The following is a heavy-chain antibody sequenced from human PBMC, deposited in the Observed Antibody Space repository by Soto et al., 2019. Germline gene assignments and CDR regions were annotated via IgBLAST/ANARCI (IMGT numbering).Heavy chain of an antibody. CDR1: GFTFSSYG. CDR2: ISYDGSNK. J-gene: IGHJ4*02. Sequence: QVQLVESGGGVVQPGRSLRLSCAASGFTFSSYGMHWVRQAPGKGLEWVAVISYDGSNKYYADSVKGRFTISRDNSKNTLYLQMNSLRAEDTAVYYCAKDEYSYGWVPHDYWGQGTLVTVSS. CDR3: AKDEYSYGWVPHDY. V-gene: IGHV3-30*18. D-gene: IGHD5-18*01.